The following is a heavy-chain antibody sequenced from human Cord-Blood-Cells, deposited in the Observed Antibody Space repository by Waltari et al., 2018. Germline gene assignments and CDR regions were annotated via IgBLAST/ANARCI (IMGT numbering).Heavy chain of an antibody. CDR3: ARDCSSTSCYDY. V-gene: IGHV4-34*01. CDR2: INHSGST. J-gene: IGHJ4*02. D-gene: IGHD2-2*01. Sequence: QVQLQQLGAGLLKPSETLSLTCAVYGGSFSGYYWSWIRQPPGKGLEWIGEINHSGSTNYNPSLKSRVTISVDTSKNQFSLKLSSVTAADTAVYYCARDCSSTSCYDYWGQGTLVTVSS. CDR1: GGSFSGYY.